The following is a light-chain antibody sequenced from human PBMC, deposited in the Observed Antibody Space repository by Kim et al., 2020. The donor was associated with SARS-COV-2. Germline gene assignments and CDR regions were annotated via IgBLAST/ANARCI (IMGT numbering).Light chain of an antibody. Sequence: SASLGDRVTITCHASQGISNDLGWYQQKPGKAPKLLIYVASNLETGVPSRFSGSGSGTDFALTITNLQPEDIATYYCLQHYNHPRTFGQGTKLEI. V-gene: IGKV1-6*01. CDR3: LQHYNHPRT. CDR1: QGISND. J-gene: IGKJ2*01. CDR2: VAS.